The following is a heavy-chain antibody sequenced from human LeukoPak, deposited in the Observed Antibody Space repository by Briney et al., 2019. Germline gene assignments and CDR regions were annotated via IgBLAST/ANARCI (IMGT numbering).Heavy chain of an antibody. V-gene: IGHV3-53*01. CDR2: IYSGGST. Sequence: GGSLRLSCAASGFTVSSNYMSWVRQAPGEGLEWVSVIYSGGSTYYADSVKGRFTISRDNSKNTLYLQMNSLRAEDTAVYYCARDSRSGDYHYYYYGMDVWGQGTTVTVSS. D-gene: IGHD2-2*01. J-gene: IGHJ6*02. CDR3: ARDSRSGDYHYYYYGMDV. CDR1: GFTVSSNY.